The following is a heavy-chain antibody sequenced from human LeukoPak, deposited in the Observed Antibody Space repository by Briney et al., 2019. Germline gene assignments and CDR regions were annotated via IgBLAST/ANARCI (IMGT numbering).Heavy chain of an antibody. CDR1: GGTFSSYA. CDR3: AREPGSNARLVYFDY. V-gene: IGHV1-69*05. Sequence: GASVKVSCKASGGTFSSYAISWVRQAPGQGLEWMGRIIPIFGTANYAQKFQGRVTITTDESTSTAYMELSSLRPEDTAVYYCAREPGSNARLVYFDYWGQGTLVTVSS. CDR2: IIPIFGTA. J-gene: IGHJ4*02. D-gene: IGHD1-14*01.